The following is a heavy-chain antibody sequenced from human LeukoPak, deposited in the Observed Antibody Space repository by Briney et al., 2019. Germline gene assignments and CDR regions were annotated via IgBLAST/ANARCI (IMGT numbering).Heavy chain of an antibody. J-gene: IGHJ5*02. Sequence: GGTLRLSCAASGFSFSKYGMHSGPEAPGKGPEWVAVIWYDGSNKYYADSVKGRFTISRDNSKNTLYLQMNSLRVEDTAIYYCARGGCRSTSCYDPWGQGTLVTVSS. V-gene: IGHV3-33*01. CDR1: GFSFSKYG. CDR2: IWYDGSNK. CDR3: ARGGCRSTSCYDP. D-gene: IGHD2-2*01.